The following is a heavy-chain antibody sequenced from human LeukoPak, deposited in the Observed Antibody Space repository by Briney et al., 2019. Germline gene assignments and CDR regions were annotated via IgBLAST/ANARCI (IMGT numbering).Heavy chain of an antibody. CDR3: ARGRGDFIIFDY. D-gene: IGHD2-21*02. CDR1: GASISSYY. V-gene: IGHV4-59*01. Sequence: SETLSLTCTVSGASISSYYWSWIRQPPGKGLEWIGYIFYYGSTNYNPSLKSRVTISVDTSKNQFSLRLKSVTAADTAAYYCARGRGDFIIFDYWGQGTLVTVSS. CDR2: IFYYGST. J-gene: IGHJ4*02.